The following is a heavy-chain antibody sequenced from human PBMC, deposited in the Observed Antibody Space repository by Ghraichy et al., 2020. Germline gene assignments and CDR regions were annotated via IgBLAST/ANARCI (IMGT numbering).Heavy chain of an antibody. Sequence: LETLSLTCTVSGGSIATYYWSWIRQPPGKGLEWIGYIYYSGTINYNPSLKSRVTMSVDTSKNQFSLKLSSVTAADTAVYYCARVSRAPGWLDPWGQGTLVTVSS. CDR3: ARVSRAPGWLDP. CDR1: GGSIATYY. J-gene: IGHJ5*02. V-gene: IGHV4-59*01. CDR2: IYYSGTI. D-gene: IGHD3-10*01.